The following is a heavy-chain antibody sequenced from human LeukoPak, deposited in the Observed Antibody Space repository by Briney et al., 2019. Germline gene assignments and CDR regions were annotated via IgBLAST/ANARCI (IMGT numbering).Heavy chain of an antibody. V-gene: IGHV1-2*02. D-gene: IGHD3-16*01. CDR2: INPNSGGT. CDR1: GYTFTGYY. Sequence: ASVKVSCKASGYTFTGYYMHWVRQAPGQGLEWMGWINPNSGGTNYAQKFQGRVTMTRDTSISTAYMELSSLRSEDTAVYYCARGMDYDYVWGKDPFDYWGQGTLVTVSS. J-gene: IGHJ4*02. CDR3: ARGMDYDYVWGKDPFDY.